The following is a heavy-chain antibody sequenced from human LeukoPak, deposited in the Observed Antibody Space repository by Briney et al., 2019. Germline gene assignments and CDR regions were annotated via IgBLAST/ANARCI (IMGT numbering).Heavy chain of an antibody. CDR1: GGSISSYY. CDR2: ISYSGST. J-gene: IGHJ4*02. Sequence: PSETLPLTCTVSGGSISSYYWSWIRQPPGKGLEWIGYISYSGSTNYNPSLKSRVTISVDTSKNQFSLKLSSVTAADTAVYSCARSSSAHYYDSSGYLPSHFDCWGQGTLVTVSS. CDR3: ARSSSAHYYDSSGYLPSHFDC. D-gene: IGHD3-22*01. V-gene: IGHV4-59*01.